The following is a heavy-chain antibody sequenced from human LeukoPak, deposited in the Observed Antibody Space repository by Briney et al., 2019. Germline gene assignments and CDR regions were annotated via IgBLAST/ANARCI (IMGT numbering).Heavy chain of an antibody. CDR1: GFTFSSYA. V-gene: IGHV3-30*04. CDR2: ISYDGSNK. Sequence: GRSLRLSCAASGFTFSSYAMHWVRQAPGKGLEWVAVISYDGSNKYYADSVKGRFTISRDNSKNTLYLQMNSLRAEDTAVYYCARDGPPWLPQQYYFDSWGQETLVTVS. J-gene: IGHJ4*02. CDR3: ARDGPPWLPQQYYFDS. D-gene: IGHD6-19*01.